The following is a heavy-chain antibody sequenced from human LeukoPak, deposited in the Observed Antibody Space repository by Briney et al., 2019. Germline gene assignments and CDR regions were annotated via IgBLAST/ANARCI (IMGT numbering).Heavy chain of an antibody. J-gene: IGHJ4*02. CDR3: ATAYYYDSSGYPN. CDR2: INHSGST. D-gene: IGHD3-22*01. V-gene: IGHV4-34*01. Sequence: SETLSLTCAVYGGSFSGYYWSWIRQPPGKGLEWIGEINHSGSTNYNPSLKSRVTISVDTSKNQFSLKLSSVTAADTAVYYCATAYYYDSSGYPNWGQGTLVTASS. CDR1: GGSFSGYY.